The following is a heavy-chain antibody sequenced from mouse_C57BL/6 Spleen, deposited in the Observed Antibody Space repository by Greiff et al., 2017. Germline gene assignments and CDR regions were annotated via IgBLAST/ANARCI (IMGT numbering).Heavy chain of an antibody. V-gene: IGHV5-17*01. D-gene: IGHD2-4*01. CDR1: GFTFSDYG. J-gene: IGHJ3*01. Sequence: EVNVVESGGGLVKPGGSLKLSCAASGFTFSDYGMHWVRQAPEKGLEWVAYISSGSSTIYYADTVKGRFTISRDNAKNTLFLQMTSLRSEDTAMYYCARPGDYDPFAYWGQGTLVTVSA. CDR3: ARPGDYDPFAY. CDR2: ISSGSSTI.